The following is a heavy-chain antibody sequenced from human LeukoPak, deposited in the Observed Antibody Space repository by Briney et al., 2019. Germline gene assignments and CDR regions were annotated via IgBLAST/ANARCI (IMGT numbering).Heavy chain of an antibody. CDR3: ARVIVLVEGASDHFDY. V-gene: IGHV3-7*01. J-gene: IGHJ4*02. CDR1: GFTFSSYW. CDR2: IKYDGSAK. Sequence: PGGSLRLSCAASGFTFSSYWMTWVRQPPGKGLEWVANIKYDGSAKYYGDSVKGRFTISRDNTKNSLYLQINSLRAEDTAVYYCARVIVLVEGASDHFDYGGQGTPATVHS. D-gene: IGHD2-2*01.